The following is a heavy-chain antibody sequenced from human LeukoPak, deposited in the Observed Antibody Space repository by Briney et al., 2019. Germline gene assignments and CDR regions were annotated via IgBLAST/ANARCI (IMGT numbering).Heavy chain of an antibody. CDR3: ARQGARGYSSYWFDP. CDR1: GGSISSSSYY. J-gene: IGHJ5*02. D-gene: IGHD6-13*01. CDR2: IYYSGST. V-gene: IGHV4-39*01. Sequence: PSETLSLTCTVSGGSISSSSYYWGWIRQPPGKGLEWIGSIYYSGSTNYNPSLKSRVTISVDASKNQFSLMLRSVTAADTAVYYCARQGARGYSSYWFDPWGQGTLVTVSS.